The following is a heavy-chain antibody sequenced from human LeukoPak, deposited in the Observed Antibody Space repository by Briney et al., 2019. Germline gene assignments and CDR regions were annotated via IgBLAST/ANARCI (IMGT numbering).Heavy chain of an antibody. J-gene: IGHJ4*02. V-gene: IGHV1-24*01. CDR2: FDPEDGET. Sequence: GASVKVSCKVSGYTLTELSMHWVRQAPGKGLEWMGGFDPEDGETIYAQKFQGRVTMTEDTSTDTAYMELSSLRSEDTAVYYCATGVGGYCSGGSCFNDYWGQGTLVTISS. CDR3: ATGVGGYCSGGSCFNDY. D-gene: IGHD2-15*01. CDR1: GYTLTELS.